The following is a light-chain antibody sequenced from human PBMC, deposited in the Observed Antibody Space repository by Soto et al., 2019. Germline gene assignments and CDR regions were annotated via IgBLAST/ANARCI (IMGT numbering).Light chain of an antibody. Sequence: EIVLTQSPGTLSLSPGERATISCRASQSVRSSSLAWYQQKPGQAPRLLIYGTSSRATGIPDRFSGSGSGTDFTLAISRLEPEDFAVYYCQHYGTSLIAFGPGTKVDIK. CDR3: QHYGTSLIA. V-gene: IGKV3-20*01. J-gene: IGKJ3*01. CDR1: QSVRSSS. CDR2: GTS.